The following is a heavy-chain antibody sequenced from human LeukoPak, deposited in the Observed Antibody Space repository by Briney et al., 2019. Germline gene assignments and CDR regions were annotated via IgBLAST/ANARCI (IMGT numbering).Heavy chain of an antibody. CDR1: GFTVSSYD. J-gene: IGHJ5*01. V-gene: IGHV3-13*01. CDR2: IGIAGDT. D-gene: IGHD3-16*01. Sequence: GGSLRLSCAASGFTVSSYDMHWVRQATGKGLEWVSGIGIAGDTHYPDSVRGRFTIFRENAKNSLYLQMNSLRAEDTAVYYCARAQPPYHGRLDSWGQGILVTVSS. CDR3: ARAQPPYHGRLDS.